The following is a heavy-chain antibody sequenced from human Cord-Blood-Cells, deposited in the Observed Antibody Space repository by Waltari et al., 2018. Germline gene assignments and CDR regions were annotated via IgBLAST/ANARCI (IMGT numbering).Heavy chain of an antibody. CDR2: ISVCSGNT. V-gene: IGHV1-58*01. J-gene: IGHJ3*02. CDR3: AAERGGSYGPDAFDI. CDR1: GFTFTSSA. Sequence: QMQLVQSGPEVKKPGTSVKVSCKASGFTFTSSAVQWVRQARGQRLEWIGGISVCSGNTNYARKFQERATIARDRSTSTAYMELSSLGSEDTAVYYCAAERGGSYGPDAFDIWGQGTMVTVSS. D-gene: IGHD1-26*01.